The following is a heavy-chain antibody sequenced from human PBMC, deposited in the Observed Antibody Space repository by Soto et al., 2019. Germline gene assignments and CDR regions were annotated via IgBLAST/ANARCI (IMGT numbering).Heavy chain of an antibody. V-gene: IGHV3-23*01. J-gene: IGHJ5*02. CDR2: ISGSGGST. Sequence: GGSLRLSCAASGFTFSTYAMSWVRQAPGKGLEWVSAISGSGGSTYYADSVKGRFIISRDNSQNTLYLQMSSLRAEDTAVYYCAKEQVFDYIWGSYRFPWGQGTLVTVSS. CDR1: GFTFSTYA. CDR3: AKEQVFDYIWGSYRFP. D-gene: IGHD3-16*02.